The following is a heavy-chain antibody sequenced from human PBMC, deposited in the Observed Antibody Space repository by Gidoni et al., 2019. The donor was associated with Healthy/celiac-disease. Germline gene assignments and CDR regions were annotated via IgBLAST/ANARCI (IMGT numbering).Heavy chain of an antibody. D-gene: IGHD6-6*01. CDR2: ISSSISYI. Sequence: EVQLVESGGGLVKPGGSLRLSCAASGFTFSSYSMNWVRQAPGKGLEWVSSISSSISYIYYADSVKGRFTISRDNAKNSLYLQMNSLRAEDTAVYYCARDADSIAARRGGDWFDPWGQGTLVTVSS. V-gene: IGHV3-21*01. CDR3: ARDADSIAARRGGDWFDP. CDR1: GFTFSSYS. J-gene: IGHJ5*02.